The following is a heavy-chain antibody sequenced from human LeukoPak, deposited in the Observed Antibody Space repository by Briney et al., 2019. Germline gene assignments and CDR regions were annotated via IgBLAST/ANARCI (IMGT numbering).Heavy chain of an antibody. D-gene: IGHD3-10*01. CDR2: IYYSGST. V-gene: IGHV4-59*01. CDR1: GGSISSYY. CDR3: ARALLNPRGEYYFDY. J-gene: IGHJ4*02. Sequence: ASETLSLTCTVPGGSISSYYWSWIRQPPGKGLEWIGYIYYSGSTNYNPSLKSRVTISVDTSKNQFSLKLSSVTAADTAVYYCARALLNPRGEYYFDYWGQGTLVTVSS.